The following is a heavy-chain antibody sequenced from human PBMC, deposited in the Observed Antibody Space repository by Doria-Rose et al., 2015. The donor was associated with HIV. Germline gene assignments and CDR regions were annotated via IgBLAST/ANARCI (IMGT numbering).Heavy chain of an antibody. V-gene: IGHV2-26*01. CDR3: ARIKSSRWYHKYYFDF. CDR2: IFSDDER. Sequence: QVTLKESGPVLVKPTETLTLTCTVSGVSLSSPGMGVSWIRQPPGKALEWLANIFSDDERSYKTSLKSRLTISRGTSQSQVVLTMTDMDPVDTATYYCARIKSSRWYHKYYFDFWGQGALVIVS. J-gene: IGHJ4*02. D-gene: IGHD6-13*01. CDR1: GVSLSSPGMG.